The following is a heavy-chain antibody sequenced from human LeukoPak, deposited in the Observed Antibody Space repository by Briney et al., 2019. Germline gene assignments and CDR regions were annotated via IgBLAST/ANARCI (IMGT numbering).Heavy chain of an antibody. J-gene: IGHJ6*03. V-gene: IGHV3-30-3*01. D-gene: IGHD5-18*01. Sequence: GGPLRLSCAASGFTFSSYAMHWVRQAPGKGLEWVAVMLYDENNKNYADSVKGRFTISRDNSKSTLYLQMNSLRAEDTAVYYCARVRQGGLPLYYMDVWGKGTTVTVSS. CDR1: GFTFSSYA. CDR2: MLYDENNK. CDR3: ARVRQGGLPLYYMDV.